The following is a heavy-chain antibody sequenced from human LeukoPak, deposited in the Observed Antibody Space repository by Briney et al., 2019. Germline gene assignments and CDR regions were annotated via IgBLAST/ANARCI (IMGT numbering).Heavy chain of an antibody. CDR1: GFTFSSYS. CDR2: IYYSGST. CDR3: ARHSIDSSGYLLTGHAFDI. Sequence: PGGSLRLSCAASGFTFSSYSMNWVRQAPGKGLEWIGYIYYSGSTNYNPSLKSRVTISVDTSKNQFSLKLSSVTAADTAVYYCARHSIDSSGYLLTGHAFDIWGQGTMVTVSS. J-gene: IGHJ3*02. D-gene: IGHD3-22*01. V-gene: IGHV4-59*08.